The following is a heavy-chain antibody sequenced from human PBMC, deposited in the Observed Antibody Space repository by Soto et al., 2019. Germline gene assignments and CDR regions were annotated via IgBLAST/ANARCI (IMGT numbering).Heavy chain of an antibody. CDR3: ARASSGVVVPAAISGEFDY. Sequence: QVQLQESGPGLVKPSQTLSLTCTVSGGSISSGGYYWSWIRQHPGKGLEWIEYIYYSGSTYYNPSLKSRVTISVDTSKNQFSLKLSSVTAADTAVYYCARASSGVVVPAAISGEFDYWGQGTLVTVSS. CDR2: IYYSGST. V-gene: IGHV4-31*03. D-gene: IGHD2-2*02. J-gene: IGHJ4*02. CDR1: GGSISSGGYY.